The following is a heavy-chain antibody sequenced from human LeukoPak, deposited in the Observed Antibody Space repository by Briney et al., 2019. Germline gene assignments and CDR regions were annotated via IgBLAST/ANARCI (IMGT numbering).Heavy chain of an antibody. J-gene: IGHJ4*02. CDR1: GFTFSTYW. CDR3: AGVESGRYYGGDY. D-gene: IGHD1-26*01. V-gene: IGHV3-74*01. Sequence: PGGSLRLSCAASGFTFSTYWMHWVRQAPGKGLVWVSRIKGDGSSTSYADSVKGRFAISRDNAKNTLYLQMNSLRAEDAAVYYCAGVESGRYYGGDYWGQGTLVTVSS. CDR2: IKGDGSST.